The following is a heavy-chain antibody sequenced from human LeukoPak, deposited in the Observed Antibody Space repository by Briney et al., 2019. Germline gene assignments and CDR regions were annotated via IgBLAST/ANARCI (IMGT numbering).Heavy chain of an antibody. V-gene: IGHV3-23*01. D-gene: IGHD3-22*01. CDR1: GFTFSSYA. J-gene: IGHJ4*02. CDR2: ISGSGDST. Sequence: GGSLRLSCAASGFTFSSYAMSWVRQAPGKGLEWVSAISGSGDSTYYSDSVKGRFTISRDNSKNTLYVQMNSLRAEDTAVYYCAKLLVSDYYDSSGYWGYWGQGTLVTVSS. CDR3: AKLLVSDYYDSSGYWGY.